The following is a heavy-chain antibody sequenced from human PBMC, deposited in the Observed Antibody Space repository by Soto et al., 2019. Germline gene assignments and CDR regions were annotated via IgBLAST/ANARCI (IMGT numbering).Heavy chain of an antibody. CDR2: IIPIFGTA. Sequence: QVQLVQSGAEVKKPGSSVKVSCKASGGTFSSYAISWVRQAPGQGLEWMGGIIPIFGTANYAQKFQGRVTITADESTSTAYMELSSLRSEDTAVYYCARDGPGADCVWGTTAYYFDYWGQGTLVTVSS. D-gene: IGHD3-16*01. CDR1: GGTFSSYA. V-gene: IGHV1-69*12. CDR3: ARDGPGADCVWGTTAYYFDY. J-gene: IGHJ4*02.